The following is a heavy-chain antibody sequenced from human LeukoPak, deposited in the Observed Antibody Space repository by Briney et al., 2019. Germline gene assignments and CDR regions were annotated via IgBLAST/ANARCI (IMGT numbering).Heavy chain of an antibody. CDR1: GYTFTSYY. J-gene: IGHJ5*02. Sequence: ASVKVSCKASGYTFTSYYMHWVRQAPGQGLEWMGIINPSGGSTSYAQKFQGRVTMTRDMSTSTVYMELSNLRSEDTAVYYCARAPHSSGWFSWFDPWGQGTLVTVSS. CDR2: INPSGGST. CDR3: ARAPHSSGWFSWFDP. V-gene: IGHV1-46*01. D-gene: IGHD6-19*01.